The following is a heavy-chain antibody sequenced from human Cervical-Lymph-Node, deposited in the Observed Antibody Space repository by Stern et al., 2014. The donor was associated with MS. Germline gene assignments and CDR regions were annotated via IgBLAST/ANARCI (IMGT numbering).Heavy chain of an antibody. CDR1: GYTFTNYP. CDR3: ARKYSSGWYDFDQ. D-gene: IGHD6-19*01. J-gene: IGHJ4*02. Sequence: VQLVESGSELKKPGASVKVSCKASGYTFTNYPIHWVRQAPGQGLEWMGWINTNTGNPTYDQGFTGRFVFSLDTSVSTAYLQISSLKAEDTAVYYCARKYSSGWYDFDQWGQGTLVTVSS. V-gene: IGHV7-4-1*02. CDR2: INTNTGNP.